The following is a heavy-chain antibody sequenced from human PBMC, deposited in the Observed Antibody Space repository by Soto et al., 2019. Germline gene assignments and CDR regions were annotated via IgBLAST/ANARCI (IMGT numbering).Heavy chain of an antibody. D-gene: IGHD3-16*01. V-gene: IGHV1-2*02. CDR3: ARGGSYYAH. Sequence: QVQLVQSGAEVKQPGASVRVSCKASGNTHTIYFIHWLRQAPGQGLEWMGWINSVSGGTNYAPRFRGRASMTRDTSSATAFMDLSGLRSDDTAVYYCARGGSYYAHWGQGTLVTVSS. J-gene: IGHJ4*02. CDR1: GNTHTIYF. CDR2: INSVSGGT.